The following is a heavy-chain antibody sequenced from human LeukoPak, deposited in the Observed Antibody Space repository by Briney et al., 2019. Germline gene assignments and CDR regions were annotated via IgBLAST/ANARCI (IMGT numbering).Heavy chain of an antibody. V-gene: IGHV5-51*01. Sequence: GESLNISCKTSGYYFNSFWIGWVREIPGKRLEWMGIIFPDYSDPRYSPSFEGQVTITVDKSITTAYLQWSSLKASDSGMYYCARLVGPNREPLDSWRQGNLVTVSS. J-gene: IGHJ4*02. CDR3: ARLVGPNREPLDS. CDR1: GYYFNSFW. CDR2: IFPDYSDP. D-gene: IGHD1-26*01.